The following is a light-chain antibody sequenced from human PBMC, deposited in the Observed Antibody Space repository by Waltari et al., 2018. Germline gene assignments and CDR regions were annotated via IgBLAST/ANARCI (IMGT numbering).Light chain of an antibody. V-gene: IGLV2-14*01. CDR2: DVS. CDR3: SSYTSTDVV. CDR1: SSDVGGYNY. J-gene: IGLJ2*01. Sequence: QSALTQPASVSGSPGQSIPISCTGTSSDVGGYNYVSWYQQHPGKAPKLMMYDVSNRPSGVSNRCSGSKSGDTACRTISGLQAEDEAYYCCSSYTSTDVVFGGGTKLSGL.